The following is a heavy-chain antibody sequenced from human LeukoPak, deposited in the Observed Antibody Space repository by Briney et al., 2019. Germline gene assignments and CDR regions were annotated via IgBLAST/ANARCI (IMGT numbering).Heavy chain of an antibody. V-gene: IGHV1-69*13. CDR2: IIPIFGTA. Sequence: ASVKVSCKASGYTFTSYGISWVRQAPGQGLEWMGGIIPIFGTANYAQKFQGRVTITADESTSTAYMELSSLRSEDTAVYYCARGNPLSITIFGVVTPPEYYYYYYYMDVWGKGTTVTVSS. CDR3: ARGNPLSITIFGVVTPPEYYYYYYYMDV. D-gene: IGHD3-3*01. J-gene: IGHJ6*03. CDR1: GYTFTSYG.